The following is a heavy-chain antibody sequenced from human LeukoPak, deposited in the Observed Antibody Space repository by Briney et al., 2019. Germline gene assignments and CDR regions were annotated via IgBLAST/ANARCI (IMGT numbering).Heavy chain of an antibody. Sequence: ASVKVSCKASGYTFTSYAMNWVRQAPGQGLDWMAWMNTNTGNPTYAQGFTGRFVFSLDTSVSTAYLQISSLKAEDTAVYYCARNPRYCTNGVCYNFDYWGQGTLVTVSS. V-gene: IGHV7-4-1*02. J-gene: IGHJ4*02. D-gene: IGHD2-8*01. CDR2: MNTNTGNP. CDR1: GYTFTSYA. CDR3: ARNPRYCTNGVCYNFDY.